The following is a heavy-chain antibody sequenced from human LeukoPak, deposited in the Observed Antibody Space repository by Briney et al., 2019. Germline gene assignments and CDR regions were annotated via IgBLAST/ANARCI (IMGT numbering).Heavy chain of an antibody. CDR3: AKDPDIVVVTATDY. J-gene: IGHJ4*02. CDR2: ISGSGGST. D-gene: IGHD2-21*02. CDR1: GFTFSSYA. V-gene: IGHV3-23*01. Sequence: PGGSLRLSCAASGFTFSSYAMSWVRQAPGKGLEWVSAISGSGGSTYYADSVKGRFTISRDNSKNTLYLQMNSLRAEDTAVYYCAKDPDIVVVTATDYWGQGTLVTVSS.